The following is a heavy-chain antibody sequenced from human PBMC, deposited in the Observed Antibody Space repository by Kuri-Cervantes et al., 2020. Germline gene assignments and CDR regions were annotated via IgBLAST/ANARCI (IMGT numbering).Heavy chain of an antibody. CDR2: IKQDGSEK. D-gene: IGHD3-16*01. Sequence: GESLKISCEGSGFNFRNAWMSWVRQAPGKGLEWVANIKQDGSEKYYVDSVRGRFTVSRDNAKSTLYLQMSGLRAEDTAVYYCATGDNHAYSYWGQGTLVTVSS. V-gene: IGHV3-7*01. CDR1: GFNFRNAW. CDR3: ATGDNHAYSY. J-gene: IGHJ4*02.